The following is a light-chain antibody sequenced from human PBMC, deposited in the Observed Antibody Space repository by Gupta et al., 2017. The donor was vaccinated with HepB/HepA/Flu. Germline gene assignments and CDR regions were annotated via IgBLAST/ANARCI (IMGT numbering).Light chain of an antibody. Sequence: QLVLTQSPSASASLGASVKLTCTLSSGHSTYAIAWHQQQSEKGPRYLKVNSDGSHSKGYGIPDRFSGSSSGAERYLIISSLQSEDEADYYCQTWGTGIWVFGGGTKLTVL. J-gene: IGLJ3*02. CDR3: QTWGTGIWV. V-gene: IGLV4-69*01. CDR1: SGHSTYA. CDR2: VNSDGSH.